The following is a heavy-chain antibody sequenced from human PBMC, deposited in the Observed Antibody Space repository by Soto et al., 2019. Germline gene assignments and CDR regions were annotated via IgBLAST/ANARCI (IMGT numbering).Heavy chain of an antibody. CDR2: IYYSETT. CDR1: SGSISGRDW. V-gene: IGHV4-4*02. Sequence: QAQQQESGPGLVKPSGTLSLTCAMSSGSISGRDWWSWVRQSPGKGLGWLGEIYYSETTNYNPSLRSRVSMSGDDSKKQFSLTLRSVTAADTAVYYCARVMIRGFPPRWFDSWGQGVPVIVSS. D-gene: IGHD3-10*01. J-gene: IGHJ5*01. CDR3: ARVMIRGFPPRWFDS.